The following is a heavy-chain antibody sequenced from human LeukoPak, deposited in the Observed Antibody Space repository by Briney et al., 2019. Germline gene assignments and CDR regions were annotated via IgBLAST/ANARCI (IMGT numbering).Heavy chain of an antibody. CDR3: ARDRTIGVGGTEFDS. V-gene: IGHV3-21*01. J-gene: IGHJ4*02. CDR1: GFTLSSYS. Sequence: GGSLRLSCAASGFTLSSYSMNWVRQAPGKGLEWVSSISGTSSYIYYADSVKGRFTVSRDNAENSLYLQMNSLRAEDTAVYYCARDRTIGVGGTEFDSWGQGTLVTVSS. CDR2: ISGTSSYI. D-gene: IGHD6-13*01.